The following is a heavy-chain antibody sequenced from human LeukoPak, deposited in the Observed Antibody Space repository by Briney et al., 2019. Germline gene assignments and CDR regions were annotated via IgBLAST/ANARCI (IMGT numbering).Heavy chain of an antibody. CDR2: IYYSGST. CDR1: GGSISTYY. J-gene: IGHJ3*02. V-gene: IGHV4-59*01. CDR3: ARATAFFDI. Sequence: SETLSLTCTVSGGSISTYYWSWIRQPPGKGLEWIGYIYYSGSTNYSPSLKSRVTISVDTSKNQFSLKLTSVTAADTAVYYCARATAFFDIWGQGTMVTVSS.